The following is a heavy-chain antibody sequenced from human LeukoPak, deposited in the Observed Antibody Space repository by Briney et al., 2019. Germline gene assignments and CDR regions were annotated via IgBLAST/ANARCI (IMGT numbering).Heavy chain of an antibody. CDR2: FDPEDGET. Sequence: ASVKVSCKVSGYTLTELSMHWVRQAPGKGLEWMGGFDPEDGETIYAQKLQGRVTMTEDTSTDTAYMELSSLRSEDTAVYYCASFLGDYYDSSGPSDYWGQGTLVTVSS. V-gene: IGHV1-24*01. J-gene: IGHJ4*02. CDR3: ASFLGDYYDSSGPSDY. CDR1: GYTLTELS. D-gene: IGHD3-22*01.